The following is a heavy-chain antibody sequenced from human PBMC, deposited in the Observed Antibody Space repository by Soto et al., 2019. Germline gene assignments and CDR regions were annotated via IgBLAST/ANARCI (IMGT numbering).Heavy chain of an antibody. CDR2: ISYDGRNK. J-gene: IGHJ1*01. Sequence: GGSLRLSCAASGFTFSSYAMHWVRQAPGKGLEWVAVISYDGRNKYYADSVKGRFTISRDNSKNTLYLQMNSLRAEDAAVYYCARDRVESGYPEYFQHWGQGTLVTVSS. CDR3: ARDRVESGYPEYFQH. V-gene: IGHV3-30*14. D-gene: IGHD3-22*01. CDR1: GFTFSSYA.